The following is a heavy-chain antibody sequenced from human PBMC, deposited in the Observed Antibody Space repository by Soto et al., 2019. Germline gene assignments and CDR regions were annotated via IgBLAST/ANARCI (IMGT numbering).Heavy chain of an antibody. CDR2: VYWDDDK. D-gene: IGHD1-26*01. V-gene: IGHV2-5*02. J-gene: IGHJ4*02. Sequence: QNTLKESGPALVKPTQTLTLTCTFSGFSLSTSGVGVAWVRQPPGKALECLALVYWDDDKRYSPSLRSRLTITKGTSKNQVVLTMTNMDPVDTATYFCAHRLSGAFDYWGQGTLVTVSS. CDR3: AHRLSGAFDY. CDR1: GFSLSTSGVG.